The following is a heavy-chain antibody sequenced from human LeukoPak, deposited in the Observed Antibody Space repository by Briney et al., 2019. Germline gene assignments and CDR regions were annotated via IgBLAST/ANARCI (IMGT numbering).Heavy chain of an antibody. CDR2: ISWNSGSI. CDR1: GFTFSSYA. J-gene: IGHJ3*02. CDR3: AKDSGSGSYRSVDAFDI. V-gene: IGHV3-9*01. D-gene: IGHD3-10*01. Sequence: SLRLSCAASGFTFSSYAMSWVRQAPGKGLEWVSGISWNSGSIGYADSVKGRFTISRDNAKNSLYLQMNSLRAEDTALYYCAKDSGSGSYRSVDAFDIWGQGTMVTVSS.